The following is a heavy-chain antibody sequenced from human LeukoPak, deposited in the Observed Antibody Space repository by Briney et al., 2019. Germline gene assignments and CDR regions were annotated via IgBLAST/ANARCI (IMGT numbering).Heavy chain of an antibody. D-gene: IGHD2-15*01. J-gene: IGHJ4*02. V-gene: IGHV3-21*01. CDR3: ARVGAKDIVVVVAAGSFDY. Sequence: GGSLRLSCAASGFTFSSYSMNWVRQAPGKGLEWVSSISSSSSYIYYADSVKGQFTISRDNAKNSLYLQMNSLRAEDTAVYYCARVGAKDIVVVVAAGSFDYWGQGTLVTVSS. CDR1: GFTFSSYS. CDR2: ISSSSSYI.